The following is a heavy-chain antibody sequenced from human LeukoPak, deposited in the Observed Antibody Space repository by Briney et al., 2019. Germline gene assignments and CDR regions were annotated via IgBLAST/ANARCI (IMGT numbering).Heavy chain of an antibody. CDR2: IYYTGNT. Sequence: TSATLSLTCAVSGGSITTYYWTWIRQHPGQALEWIGYIYYTGNTKYNPSLESRVTMSIDTSKNEFSLYSVNAADTAVYFCASGSVVTALDQWGQGTLVTVSS. CDR1: GGSITTYY. V-gene: IGHV4-59*01. D-gene: IGHD2-21*02. CDR3: ASGSVVTALDQ. J-gene: IGHJ4*02.